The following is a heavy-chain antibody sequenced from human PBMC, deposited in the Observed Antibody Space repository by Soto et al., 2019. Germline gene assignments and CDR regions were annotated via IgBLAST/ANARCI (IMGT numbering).Heavy chain of an antibody. Sequence: LRLSCAASGFIFENFGMSWVRQAPGKGLDWISSISGSGFKKYYADSVKGRFTISRDNSKSTVYLELNNLSAEDTAVYHCAKNQGVELVPLATVDWFDPWGQGSVVTVSS. CDR1: GFIFENFG. J-gene: IGHJ5*02. CDR2: ISGSGFKK. V-gene: IGHV3-23*01. CDR3: AKNQGVELVPLATVDWFDP. D-gene: IGHD1-26*01.